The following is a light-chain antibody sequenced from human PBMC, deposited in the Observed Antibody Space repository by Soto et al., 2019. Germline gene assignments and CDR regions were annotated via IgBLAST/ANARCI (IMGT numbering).Light chain of an antibody. CDR1: GSNIGAGYD. CDR2: VNT. V-gene: IGLV1-40*01. CDR3: QSYDSSLSEYV. Sequence: QAVVTQPPSVSGAPGQRVTISCTGSGSNIGAGYDVHWYQQLPGTAPKLLIYVNTNRPSGVPDRFSGSKSGTSASLAITGLQAEDEADYFCQSYDSSLSEYVFGTGTKVTVL. J-gene: IGLJ1*01.